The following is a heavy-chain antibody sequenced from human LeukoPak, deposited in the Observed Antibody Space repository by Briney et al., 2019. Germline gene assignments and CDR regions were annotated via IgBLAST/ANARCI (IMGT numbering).Heavy chain of an antibody. J-gene: IGHJ5*02. D-gene: IGHD3-3*01. Sequence: ASVKVSCKASGYTFTRYYMHWVRQAPGQGLEWMGWMNPNSGNTGYAQKFQGRVTITRNTSISTAYMELSSLRSEDTAVYYCAREAVTIFGLVRTQTTKGPHRFDPWGQGTLVTVSS. CDR1: GYTFTRYY. V-gene: IGHV1-8*03. CDR2: MNPNSGNT. CDR3: AREAVTIFGLVRTQTTKGPHRFDP.